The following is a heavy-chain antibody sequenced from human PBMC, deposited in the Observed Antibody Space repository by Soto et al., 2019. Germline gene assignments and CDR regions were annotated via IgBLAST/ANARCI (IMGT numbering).Heavy chain of an antibody. Sequence: SETLSLTCNVSCDSISGSVYYWGWIRQPPGKGLDWIGSIYSDGSTYYNLSLKSRVTISVDTAKNHFSLRLSSVTAADTAVYYGARLQWLADYWGQGTLITVS. CDR1: CDSISGSVYY. CDR3: ARLQWLADY. CDR2: IYSDGST. J-gene: IGHJ4*02. D-gene: IGHD6-19*01. V-gene: IGHV4-39*02.